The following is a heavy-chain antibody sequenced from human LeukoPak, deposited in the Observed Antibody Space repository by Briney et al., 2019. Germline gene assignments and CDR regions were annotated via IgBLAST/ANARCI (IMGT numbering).Heavy chain of an antibody. CDR1: GFTFSRYW. V-gene: IGHV3-7*01. D-gene: IGHD6-19*01. J-gene: IGHJ3*02. CDR3: ARDGTWLVLIDAFDI. Sequence: AGSLRLSCAASGFTFSRYWMRLVRQAPGKGLEWVANIKQDGSEKYYVDSVKGRFTISRDNAKNSLYLQMNSLRAGDTAVYYCARDGTWLVLIDAFDIWGQGAMVTVSS. CDR2: IKQDGSEK.